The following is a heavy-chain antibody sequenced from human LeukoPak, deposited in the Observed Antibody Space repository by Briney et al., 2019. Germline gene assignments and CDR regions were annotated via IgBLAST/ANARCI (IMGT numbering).Heavy chain of an antibody. V-gene: IGHV3-23*01. CDR1: GFTFSSYA. CDR2: ISGSGGST. D-gene: IGHD2-2*01. J-gene: IGHJ4*02. CDR3: ANPLGGDVVVPAAIDY. Sequence: PGGSLRLSCAASGFTFSSYAMSWVRQAPGKGLEWVSAISGSGGSTYYADSVKGRFTISGDNSKNTLYLQMNSLRAEDTAVYYCANPLGGDVVVPAAIDYWGQGTLVTVSS.